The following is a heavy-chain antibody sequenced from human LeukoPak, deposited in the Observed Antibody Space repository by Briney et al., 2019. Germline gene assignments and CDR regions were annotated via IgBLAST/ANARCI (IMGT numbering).Heavy chain of an antibody. D-gene: IGHD1-1*01. CDR2: INHSGST. J-gene: IGHJ4*02. CDR1: DGSLSDYH. V-gene: IGHV4-34*01. Sequence: SETLSLTCGVYDGSLSDYHWSWIRQPPGKGLEWIGEINHSGSTNYNPSLKSRVIILLDTSKNQFSLNLSSVTAEDTAIYYCATYVQVQVSFECWGQGTLVTVSS. CDR3: ATYVQVQVSFEC.